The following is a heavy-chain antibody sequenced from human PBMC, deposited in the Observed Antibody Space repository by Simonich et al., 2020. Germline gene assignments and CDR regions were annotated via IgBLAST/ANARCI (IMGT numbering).Heavy chain of an antibody. Sequence: QVQLQESGPGLVKPSETLSLTCTVSGGSISSYYRSWIRQPPGKGLGWIGYIYYSGSTNYNPSLKSRVTISVDTSKNQFSLKLSSVTAADTAVYYCARGGLYFDYWGQGTLVTVSS. CDR3: ARGGLYFDY. J-gene: IGHJ4*02. D-gene: IGHD2-15*01. V-gene: IGHV4-59*01. CDR1: GGSISSYY. CDR2: IYYSGST.